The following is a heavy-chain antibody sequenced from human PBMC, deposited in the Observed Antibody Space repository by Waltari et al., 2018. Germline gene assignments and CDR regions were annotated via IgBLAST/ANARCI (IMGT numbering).Heavy chain of an antibody. V-gene: IGHV3-23*01. J-gene: IGHJ4*02. CDR2: ISGSGGST. CDR3: AKGGESYYGY. Sequence: EVQLLESGGDLEQPGGSLRLSCVVSGFTFSTFAMRWVRQAPGKGLEWVSSISGSGGSTYYADSVKGRFTISRDNSKSTLFLQMDSLRVDDTAVYYCAKGGESYYGYWGQGTLVTV. D-gene: IGHD3-16*01. CDR1: GFTFSTFA.